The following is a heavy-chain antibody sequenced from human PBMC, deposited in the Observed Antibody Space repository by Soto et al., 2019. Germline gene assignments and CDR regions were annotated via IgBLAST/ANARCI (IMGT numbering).Heavy chain of an antibody. Sequence: QVQLQESGPGLVKPSETLSLTCTVSGGSISSYYWSWIRQPPGKGLEWIGYIYFSGTTNYNPSLRSRVTISVDTSKHQFSLKLSSVTAADTAVYYCARHSYGDVDVYYFDYWGQGTLVTVSS. D-gene: IGHD4-17*01. J-gene: IGHJ4*02. CDR3: ARHSYGDVDVYYFDY. CDR1: GGSISSYY. CDR2: IYFSGTT. V-gene: IGHV4-59*08.